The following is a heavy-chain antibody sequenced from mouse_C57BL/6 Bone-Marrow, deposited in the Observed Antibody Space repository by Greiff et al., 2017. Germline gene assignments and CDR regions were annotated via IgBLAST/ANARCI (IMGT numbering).Heavy chain of an antibody. V-gene: IGHV5-4*01. Sequence: EVHLVESGGGLVKPGGSLKLSCAASGFTFSSYAMSWVRQTPEKRLEWVATISDGGSYTYYPDNVKGRFTISRDNAKNNLYLQMSHLKSEDTAMYYCARDGDYYGSSPAYWGQGTLVTVSA. CDR1: GFTFSSYA. CDR2: ISDGGSYT. J-gene: IGHJ3*01. D-gene: IGHD1-1*01. CDR3: ARDGDYYGSSPAY.